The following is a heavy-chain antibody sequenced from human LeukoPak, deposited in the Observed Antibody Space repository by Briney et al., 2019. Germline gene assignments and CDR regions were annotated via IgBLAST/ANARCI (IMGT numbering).Heavy chain of an antibody. CDR1: GFTFSSYG. D-gene: IGHD3-10*01. CDR2: ISGSGGST. V-gene: IGHV3-23*01. Sequence: GGSLRLSCAASGFTFSSYGMSWVRQALGKGLEWVSAISGSGGSTYYADSVKGRFTISRDNSKNTLYLQMDSLRAEDTAVYYCVESRYYYGSGSYYNPLYFDYWGQGTLVTVSS. CDR3: VESRYYYGSGSYYNPLYFDY. J-gene: IGHJ4*02.